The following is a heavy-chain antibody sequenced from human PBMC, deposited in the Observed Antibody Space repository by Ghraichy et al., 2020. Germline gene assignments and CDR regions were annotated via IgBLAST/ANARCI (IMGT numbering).Heavy chain of an antibody. V-gene: IGHV3-21*01. CDR1: GFTFSSYS. J-gene: IGHJ6*02. CDR2: ISSSSSYI. D-gene: IGHD3-16*02. Sequence: GGSLRLSCAASGFTFSSYSMNWVRQAPGKGLEWVSSISSSSSYIYYADSVKGRFTISRDNAKNSLYLQMNSLRAEDTAVYYCARDHLGYDYIWGSYRNHYGMDVWGQGTTVTVSS. CDR3: ARDHLGYDYIWGSYRNHYGMDV.